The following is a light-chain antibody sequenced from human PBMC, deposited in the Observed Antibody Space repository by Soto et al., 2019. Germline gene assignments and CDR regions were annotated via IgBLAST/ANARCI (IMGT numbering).Light chain of an antibody. J-gene: IGKJ3*01. V-gene: IGKV3-11*01. CDR3: QQRSNWPPT. Sequence: EIVLTQSPATRSLSPGERATRSCRASQSVSSYLAWYQQKPGQAPRLLIYDASNRATGIPARFSGSGSGTDFTLTISSLEPEDFAVYYCQQRSNWPPTFGPGTKVDIK. CDR1: QSVSSY. CDR2: DAS.